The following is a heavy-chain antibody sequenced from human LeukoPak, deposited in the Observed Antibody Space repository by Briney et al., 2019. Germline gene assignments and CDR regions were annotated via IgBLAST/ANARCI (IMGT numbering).Heavy chain of an antibody. V-gene: IGHV5-51*01. CDR1: GYSFTSYW. CDR3: ARHEGGGDYVSPTIDY. D-gene: IGHD4-17*01. CDR2: IYPGDSDT. J-gene: IGHJ4*02. Sequence: GESLKISCKGSGYSFTSYWIGWVRQMPGKGLEWMGIIYPGDSDTRYSPSFQGQVTISADKSISTAYLQWSSLKASDTAMYYCARHEGGGDYVSPTIDYWGQGTLVTVSS.